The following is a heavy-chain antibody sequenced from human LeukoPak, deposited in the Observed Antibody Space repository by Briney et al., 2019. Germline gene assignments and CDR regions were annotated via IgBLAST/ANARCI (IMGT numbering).Heavy chain of an antibody. J-gene: IGHJ3*02. CDR3: ARLDAFDI. V-gene: IGHV3-48*01. Sequence: GLEWVSYISSSSSTIYYADSVKGRFTISRDNAKNSLYLQMNSLRAEDTAVYYCARLDAFDIWGQGTMVTVSS. CDR2: ISSSSSTI.